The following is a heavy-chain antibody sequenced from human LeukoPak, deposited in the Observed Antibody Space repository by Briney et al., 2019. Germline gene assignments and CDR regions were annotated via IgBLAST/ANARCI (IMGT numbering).Heavy chain of an antibody. Sequence: SETLSLTCAVYGGSFSGYYWSWIRQPPGKGLEWIGEINHSGSTNYNPSLKSRVTISVDTSKNQFSLKLSSVTAADTAVYYCARVRGLGVVSPYFDYWGQGNLVTVSS. CDR2: INHSGST. CDR1: GGSFSGYY. J-gene: IGHJ4*02. D-gene: IGHD3-10*01. CDR3: ARVRGLGVVSPYFDY. V-gene: IGHV4-34*01.